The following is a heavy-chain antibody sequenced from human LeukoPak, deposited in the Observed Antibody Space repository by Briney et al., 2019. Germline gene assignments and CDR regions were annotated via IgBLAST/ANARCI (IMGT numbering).Heavy chain of an antibody. V-gene: IGHV3-23*01. CDR1: GFSFSSYA. Sequence: GGSLRLSCAASGFSFSSYAMSWVHQAPGKGLEWVSDISGSGGNTYYADSVKGRFTISRDNAKNSLYLQMNSLRAEDTAVYYCARGEVVFDPWGQGTLVTVSS. CDR3: ARGEVVFDP. D-gene: IGHD2-15*01. J-gene: IGHJ5*02. CDR2: ISGSGGNT.